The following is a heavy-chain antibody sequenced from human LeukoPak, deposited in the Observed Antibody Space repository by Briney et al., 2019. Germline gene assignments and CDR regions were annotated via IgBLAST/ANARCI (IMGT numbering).Heavy chain of an antibody. CDR2: INSDGSST. V-gene: IGHV3-74*01. Sequence: PGGAPRLSCSAPGFPFSSYLVHWVRQAPGKGLVWVSRINSDGSSTSYADSVKGRFTISRDNAKNTLYLQMNSLRAEDTAVYYCAREGPCSSTSCYDEAGYFDYWGQGTLVTVSS. J-gene: IGHJ4*02. D-gene: IGHD2-2*01. CDR1: GFPFSSYL. CDR3: AREGPCSSTSCYDEAGYFDY.